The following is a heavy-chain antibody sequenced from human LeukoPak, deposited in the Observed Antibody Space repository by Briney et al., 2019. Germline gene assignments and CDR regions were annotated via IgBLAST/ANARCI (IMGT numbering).Heavy chain of an antibody. J-gene: IGHJ4*02. CDR2: SIPIFGTA. Sequence: ASVKVSCKASGGTFSSYAISWVRQAPGQGLEWMGGSIPIFGTANYAQKFQGRVTITADKSTSTAYMELSSLRSEDTAVYYCAREPITMVRGASGYFDYWGQGTLVTVSS. CDR1: GGTFSSYA. D-gene: IGHD3-10*01. CDR3: AREPITMVRGASGYFDY. V-gene: IGHV1-69*06.